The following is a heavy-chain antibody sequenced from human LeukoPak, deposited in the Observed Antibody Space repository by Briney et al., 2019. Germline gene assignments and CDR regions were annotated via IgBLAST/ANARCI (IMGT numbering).Heavy chain of an antibody. Sequence: SETLSLTCAVYGGSFSGYYWSWIRQPPGEGVEWIGEMTHSGSANCNRWLKSRVTISVDTSKDQFSLRLSSVTAADTAVYYCASSRIRPLDDWAPASLFTVSS. V-gene: IGHV4-34*01. CDR1: GGSFSGYY. D-gene: IGHD1-14*01. CDR3: ASSRIRPLDD. J-gene: IGHJ4*02. CDR2: MTHSGSA.